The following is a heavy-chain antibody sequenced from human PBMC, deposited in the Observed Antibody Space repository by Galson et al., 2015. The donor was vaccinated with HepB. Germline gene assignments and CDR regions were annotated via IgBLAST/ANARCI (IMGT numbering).Heavy chain of an antibody. D-gene: IGHD5-24*01. CDR1: GFTFTTSW. CDR2: INSDGSRT. V-gene: IGHV3-74*01. J-gene: IGHJ4*02. CDR3: TRGRDGLLYFDY. Sequence: SLRLSCAASGFTFTTSWMHWVRQVPGKGLVWVSHINSDGSRTNYADSVKGRFTISRDNAKNTVYLQMNSLRAGDTAVYYCTRGRDGLLYFDYWGQGTLVTVSS.